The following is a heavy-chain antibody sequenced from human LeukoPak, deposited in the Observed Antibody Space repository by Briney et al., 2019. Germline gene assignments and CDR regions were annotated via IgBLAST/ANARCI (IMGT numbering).Heavy chain of an antibody. V-gene: IGHV4-34*01. CDR2: INHSGST. D-gene: IGHD6-19*01. Sequence: PSETLSLTCAVYGGSFSGYYWSWIRQPPGKGLEWIGKINHSGSTNYNPSLKSRVTISVDTSKNQFSLKLSSVTAADTAVYYCARALKAVAVRFDPWGQGTLVTVSS. CDR3: ARALKAVAVRFDP. J-gene: IGHJ5*02. CDR1: GGSFSGYY.